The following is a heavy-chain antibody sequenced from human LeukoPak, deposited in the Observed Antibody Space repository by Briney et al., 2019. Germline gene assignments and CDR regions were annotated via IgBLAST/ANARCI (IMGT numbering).Heavy chain of an antibody. CDR1: GASISSYY. CDR3: ARHVNDFWSVKNYFMDV. D-gene: IGHD3-3*01. V-gene: IGHV4-4*09. J-gene: IGHJ6*03. Sequence: SETLSLTCTVSGASISSYYWSWIRKPPGKELEWIGYIYTSGTTNYHPSLKSRVTISEDTSKNQLSLRLSSVTAADTAVYFCARHVNDFWSVKNYFMDVWGKGTAVTVSS. CDR2: IYTSGTT.